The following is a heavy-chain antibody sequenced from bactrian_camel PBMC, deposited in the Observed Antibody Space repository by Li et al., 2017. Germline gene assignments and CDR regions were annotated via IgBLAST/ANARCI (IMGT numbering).Heavy chain of an antibody. CDR1: GFIVNRCV. J-gene: IGHJ4*01. CDR2: IGRWENT. V-gene: IGHV3S55*01. CDR3: SSRACKYGS. Sequence: VQLVESGGGSAQAGGSLKLSCVVSGFIVNRCVMAWYRQIPYGKREVISTIGRWENTWCSESVKGRFTISEDKAKNTLYLQMNNLKTEDTAVYYCSSRACKYGSWGQGTQVTVS.